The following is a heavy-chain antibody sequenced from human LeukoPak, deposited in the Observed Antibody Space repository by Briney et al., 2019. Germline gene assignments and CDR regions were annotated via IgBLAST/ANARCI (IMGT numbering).Heavy chain of an antibody. Sequence: PGGSLRLSCAASGFTFSSYSMNWVRQAPGKGLEWVSSISSSSSYIYYADSVKGRFTISRDNAKNSLYLQMNSLRAEDTAVYYCARDPLVEDRFDYWGQGTLVTVSS. J-gene: IGHJ4*02. CDR1: GFTFSSYS. CDR2: ISSSSSYI. D-gene: IGHD2-15*01. V-gene: IGHV3-21*04. CDR3: ARDPLVEDRFDY.